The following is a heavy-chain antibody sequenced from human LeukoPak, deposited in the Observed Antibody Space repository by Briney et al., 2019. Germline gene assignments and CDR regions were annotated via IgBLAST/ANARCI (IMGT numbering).Heavy chain of an antibody. CDR3: ARGIIGAIYYYYGMDV. CDR2: IYYSGST. CDR1: GGSISSGGYY. Sequence: SQTLSLTCTVSGGSISSGGYYWSWIRQHPGKGLEYIGYIYYSGSTYYNPSLKSRVTISVDTSKNQFSLKVSSVTVADTAVYYCARGIIGAIYYYYGMDVWGQGTTVTVYS. D-gene: IGHD3-10*01. J-gene: IGHJ6*02. V-gene: IGHV4-31*03.